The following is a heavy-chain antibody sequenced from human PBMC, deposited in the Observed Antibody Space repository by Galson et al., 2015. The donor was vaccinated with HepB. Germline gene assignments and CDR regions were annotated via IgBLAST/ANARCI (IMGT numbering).Heavy chain of an antibody. J-gene: IGHJ4*02. V-gene: IGHV1-18*04. D-gene: IGHD6-19*01. Sequence: VKVSCKASGYTFTNYGFSWVRQAPGQGLEWMGWISVYNGNANYAQKLQGRVTMTTDTSTNTAYMELRSLRYDDTALYYCARSLAVAGSTRPDYWGQGTLVTVSS. CDR3: ARSLAVAGSTRPDY. CDR1: GYTFTNYG. CDR2: ISVYNGNA.